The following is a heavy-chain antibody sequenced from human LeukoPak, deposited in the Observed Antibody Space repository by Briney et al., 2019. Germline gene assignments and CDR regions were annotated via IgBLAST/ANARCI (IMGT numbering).Heavy chain of an antibody. CDR2: IYSGGST. V-gene: IGHV3-66*01. D-gene: IGHD4-17*01. CDR1: GFTVSSNY. Sequence: PGGSLRLSCAASGFTVSSNYMSWVRQAPGKGLEWVSVIYSGGSTYYADSVKGRFTIPRDNAKNSLYLQMNSLRAEDTAVYYCARDPAYGDYGLFDYWGQGTLVTASS. CDR3: ARDPAYGDYGLFDY. J-gene: IGHJ4*02.